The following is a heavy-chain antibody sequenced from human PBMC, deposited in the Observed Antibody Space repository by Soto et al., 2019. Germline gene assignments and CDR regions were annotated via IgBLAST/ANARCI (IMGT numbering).Heavy chain of an antibody. CDR1: GYIFTSYA. J-gene: IGHJ4*02. V-gene: IGHV1-3*01. CDR2: INAGNGNT. Sequence: QVQLVQSGAEVTKPWASVTVSCKASGYIFTSYAMNWVRQAPGQRPEWMGCINAGNGNTKYSQKFQGRVTITRDTSASTAYMELSSLRSEDTAVYYCARSAPPIDYWGQGSLVTVSS. CDR3: ARSAPPIDY.